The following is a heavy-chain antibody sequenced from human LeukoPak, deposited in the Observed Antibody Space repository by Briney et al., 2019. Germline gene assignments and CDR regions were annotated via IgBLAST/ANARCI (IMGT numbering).Heavy chain of an antibody. CDR3: ARGGYYDSSGYLRLWYFDL. J-gene: IGHJ6*02. V-gene: IGHV3-21*01. D-gene: IGHD3-22*01. CDR1: GFTFSNYS. Sequence: PGGSLRLSCAASGFTFSNYSMNWVRQAPGKGLEWVSSISSSSSYIYYADSVKGRFTISRDNAKNSLYLQMNSLRAEDTAVYYCARGGYYDSSGYLRLWYFDLWGQGTTVTVSS. CDR2: ISSSSSYI.